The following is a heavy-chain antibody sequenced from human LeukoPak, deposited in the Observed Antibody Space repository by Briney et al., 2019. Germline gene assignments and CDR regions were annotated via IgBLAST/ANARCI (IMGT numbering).Heavy chain of an antibody. CDR1: GFTFDDYD. CDR2: INWNGGRT. V-gene: IGHV3-20*01. D-gene: IGHD2-2*01. Sequence: GGSLRLSCAASGFTFDDYDMSWVRQAPGKGLEWVSRINWNGGRTGYADSVKGRFTISRDNAKNSLYLQMNSLRAEDAALYHCARGGYCSSTSCPLDYWGQGTLVTVSS. CDR3: ARGGYCSSTSCPLDY. J-gene: IGHJ4*02.